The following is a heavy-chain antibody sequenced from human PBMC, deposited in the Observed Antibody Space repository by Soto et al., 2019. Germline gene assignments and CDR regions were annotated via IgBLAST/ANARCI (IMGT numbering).Heavy chain of an antibody. J-gene: IGHJ3*02. Sequence: ESGGGLVQPGGSLRLSCAASGFTFNIYAMSWVRQAPGKGLEWVSDISGSGGSTYYADSVKGRFTISRDNSKNTLYVQMNSLSAEASAVSYGAKRPFPEGPQGALGAFEIWREWTMVTVSS. CDR2: ISGSGGST. V-gene: IGHV3-23*01. CDR3: AKRPFPEGPQGALGAFEI. CDR1: GFTFNIYA.